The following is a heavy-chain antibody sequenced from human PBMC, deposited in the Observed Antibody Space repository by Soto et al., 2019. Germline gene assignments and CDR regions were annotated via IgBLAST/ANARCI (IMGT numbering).Heavy chain of an antibody. CDR1: GGSITSGDYY. CDR2: IYYSGST. D-gene: IGHD6-6*01. Sequence: PSETLSLTCTVSGGSITSGDYYWTWIRQPPGKGLEYIGYIYYSGSTYYNPSLESRITISVDTSKNQFSLKLSSVTAADTAVYYCAREKIAPRNYFDYWGQGTLVTVCS. J-gene: IGHJ4*02. CDR3: AREKIAPRNYFDY. V-gene: IGHV4-30-4*01.